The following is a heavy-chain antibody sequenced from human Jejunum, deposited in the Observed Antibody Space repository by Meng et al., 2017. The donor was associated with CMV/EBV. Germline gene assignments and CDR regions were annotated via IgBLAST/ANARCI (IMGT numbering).Heavy chain of an antibody. Sequence: DSRFNFSDYYMSWIRQAPRKGLEWGSYISTSGTTVYYADSVKGRFTISRDNAKNSLYLQMDSQRSEDTAVYYCARSFLGVGDAFDIWGQGTMVTVSS. V-gene: IGHV3-11*01. J-gene: IGHJ3*02. CDR1: RFNFSDYY. CDR3: ARSFLGVGDAFDI. D-gene: IGHD1-26*01. CDR2: ISTSGTTV.